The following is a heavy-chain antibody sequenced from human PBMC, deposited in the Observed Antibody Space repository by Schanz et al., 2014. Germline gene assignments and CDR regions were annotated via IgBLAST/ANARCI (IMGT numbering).Heavy chain of an antibody. CDR3: AKDPSHGDYDYYFDY. CDR2: ISSGSSYA. D-gene: IGHD3-22*01. V-gene: IGHV3-11*05. J-gene: IGHJ4*02. Sequence: QVQLVESGGGLVKPGGSLRLSCAASGFTFRDYYMSWIRQAPGKGLEWVSDISSGSSYAKYADSVKGRFTISRDNAKKTLSLQMISLRAEDTAVYYCAKDPSHGDYDYYFDYWGQGTLVTVSS. CDR1: GFTFRDYY.